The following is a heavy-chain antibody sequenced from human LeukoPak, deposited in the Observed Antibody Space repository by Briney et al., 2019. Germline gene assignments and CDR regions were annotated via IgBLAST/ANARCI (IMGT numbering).Heavy chain of an antibody. J-gene: IGHJ3*02. V-gene: IGHV3-48*02. CDR2: ISPSSSTI. Sequence: GGSLRLSCAASGFTLSSYNMNWVRQAPGKGLEWLSYISPSSSTINYADSVKGRFTISRDNARNSLYPQMYSLRDEDTAVYYCARWAAVRALDIWGRGTMVTVSS. CDR3: ARWAAVRALDI. D-gene: IGHD3-10*01. CDR1: GFTLSSYN.